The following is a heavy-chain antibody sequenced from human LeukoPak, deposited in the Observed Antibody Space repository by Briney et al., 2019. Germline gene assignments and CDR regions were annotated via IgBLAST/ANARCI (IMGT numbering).Heavy chain of an antibody. CDR2: IYYSGST. CDR3: ARLGGYYTDY. Sequence: MSSETLSLTCAVYGGSFSDYYWGWIRQPPGKGLEWIGSIYYSGSTYYNPSLKSRVTISVDTSKNQFSLKLSSVTAADTAVYYCARLGGYYTDYWGQGTLVTVSS. CDR1: GGSFSDYY. D-gene: IGHD3-3*01. V-gene: IGHV4-39*01. J-gene: IGHJ4*02.